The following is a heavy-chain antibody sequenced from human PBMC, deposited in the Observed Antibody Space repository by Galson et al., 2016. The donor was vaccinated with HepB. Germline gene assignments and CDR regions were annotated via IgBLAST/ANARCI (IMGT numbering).Heavy chain of an antibody. CDR2: IKQDGSEK. D-gene: IGHD6-13*01. CDR3: ARDSRRKPYSSSQGGLLDY. V-gene: IGHV3-7*01. J-gene: IGHJ4*02. CDR1: GFTFSSYW. Sequence: SLRLSCAASGFTFSSYWMSWVRQAPGKGLEWVANIKQDGSEKYYVDSVKCRFTISRDNAKNSLFLQMNSLRAEDTAVYYCARDSRRKPYSSSQGGLLDYWGQGTLVTVSS.